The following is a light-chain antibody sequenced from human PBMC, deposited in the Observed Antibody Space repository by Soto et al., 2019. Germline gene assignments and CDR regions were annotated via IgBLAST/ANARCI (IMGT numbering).Light chain of an antibody. CDR1: QSVGTN. V-gene: IGKV3-15*01. CDR3: QQFDKWPPYT. CDR2: GAS. J-gene: IGKJ2*01. Sequence: EVVMTQSPATLSMSPGERATLSCRASQSVGTNLAWYQQKPGQAPRLLIYGASTRATGVPARFSGSGSGTEFTLTIWSLQSEDFAVYYCQQFDKWPPYTFGQGTKLEIK.